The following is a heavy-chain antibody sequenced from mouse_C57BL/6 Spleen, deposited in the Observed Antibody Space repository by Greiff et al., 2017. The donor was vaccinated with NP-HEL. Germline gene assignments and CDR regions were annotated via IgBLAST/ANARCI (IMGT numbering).Heavy chain of an antibody. V-gene: IGHV1-64*01. J-gene: IGHJ3*01. D-gene: IGHD2-4*01. Sequence: QVQLQQPGAELVKPGASVKLSCKASGYTFTSYWMHWVKQRPGQGLEWIGMIHPNSGSTNYNEKFKSKATLTVDKSSSTAYMQLSSLTSEDSAVDYCAREVIYYDYDGSAYWGQGTLVTVSA. CDR2: IHPNSGST. CDR3: AREVIYYDYDGSAY. CDR1: GYTFTSYW.